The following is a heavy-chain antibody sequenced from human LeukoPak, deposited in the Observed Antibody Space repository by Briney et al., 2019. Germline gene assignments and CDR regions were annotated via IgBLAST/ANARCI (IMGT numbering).Heavy chain of an antibody. D-gene: IGHD6-13*01. V-gene: IGHV4-34*01. CDR1: GGSFSGYY. J-gene: IGHJ4*02. Sequence: SETLSLTCAVYGGSFSGYYWSWIRQPPGKGLEWIGEINHSGSTNYNPPLKSRVTISVDTSKNQFSLKLSSVTAADTAVYYCARGRSSWYRWWGQGTLVTVSS. CDR2: INHSGST. CDR3: ARGRSSWYRW.